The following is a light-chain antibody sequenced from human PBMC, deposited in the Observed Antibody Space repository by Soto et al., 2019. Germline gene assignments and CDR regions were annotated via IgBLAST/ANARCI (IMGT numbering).Light chain of an antibody. CDR2: DVT. J-gene: IGLJ1*01. CDR3: SSYTSSSTYV. V-gene: IGLV2-14*03. CDR1: SSDVGAYNY. Sequence: QPASVSGSPGQSIAISCTGTSSDVGAYNYVSWYQQHPGKAPKLMIFDVTNRPSGVSDRFSGSKSGNTASLTISGLQAEDEADYYCSSYTSSSTYVFGTGTKLTVL.